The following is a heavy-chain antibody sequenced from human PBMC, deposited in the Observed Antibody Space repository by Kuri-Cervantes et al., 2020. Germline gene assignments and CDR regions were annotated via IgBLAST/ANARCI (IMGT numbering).Heavy chain of an antibody. V-gene: IGHV4-59*01. CDR3: ARYYDSSGYYYDRGAFDI. CDR1: GGSISSYY. CDR2: IYYSGGT. J-gene: IGHJ3*02. D-gene: IGHD3-22*01. Sequence: SETLSLTCTVSGGSISSYYWSWIRQPPGKGLEWIGYIYYSGGTNYNPSLKSRVTISVDTSKNQFSLKLSSVTAADTAVYYCARYYDSSGYYYDRGAFDIWGQGTMVTVSS.